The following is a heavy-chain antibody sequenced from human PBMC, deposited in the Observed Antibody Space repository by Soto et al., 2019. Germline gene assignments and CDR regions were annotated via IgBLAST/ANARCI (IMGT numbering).Heavy chain of an antibody. CDR1: GFTVSSNY. CDR3: ARNGGRSAYRGWFDP. D-gene: IGHD3-22*01. J-gene: IGHJ5*02. V-gene: IGHV3-66*01. CDR2: IYSGGTT. Sequence: EVQLVESGGGLVQPGGSLRLSCAASGFTVSSNYMSWVRQAPGKGLEWVSVIYSGGTTYYADSVKGRFTISRDNSKNTLYRQMNSLRAEDTAVYYCARNGGRSAYRGWFDPWGQGTMVTVSS.